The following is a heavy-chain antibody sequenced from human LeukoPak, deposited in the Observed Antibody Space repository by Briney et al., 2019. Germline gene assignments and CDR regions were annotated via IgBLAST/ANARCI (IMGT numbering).Heavy chain of an antibody. Sequence: SETLSLTCAVLGGSFSGYYWTWIRQPPGKALEWIGEINHTGNTNYNPSLKSRLTISVDTSKNHSSLNLTSMTAADTALYFCARGYYDRSGYYYFDYWGQGTLVTVSS. J-gene: IGHJ4*02. CDR1: GGSFSGYY. CDR2: INHTGNT. D-gene: IGHD3-22*01. V-gene: IGHV4-34*01. CDR3: ARGYYDRSGYYYFDY.